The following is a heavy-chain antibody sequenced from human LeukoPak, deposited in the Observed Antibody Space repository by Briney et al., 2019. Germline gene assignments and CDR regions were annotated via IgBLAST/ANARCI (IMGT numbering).Heavy chain of an antibody. CDR3: ARGYCGGDCYSHYYYYYMDV. CDR2: IYTSGST. V-gene: IGHV4-61*02. D-gene: IGHD2-21*02. Sequence: PSETLSLTCTVSGDSITSDAYYCSWIRQPAGKGLEWIGRIYTSGSTNYNPSLKSRVTISVDTSKNQFSLKLSSVTAADTAVYYCARGYCGGDCYSHYYYYYMDVWGKGTTVTISS. J-gene: IGHJ6*03. CDR1: GDSITSDAYY.